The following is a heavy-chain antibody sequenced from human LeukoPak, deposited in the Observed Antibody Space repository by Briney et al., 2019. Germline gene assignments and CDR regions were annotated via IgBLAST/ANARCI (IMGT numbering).Heavy chain of an antibody. V-gene: IGHV3-53*01. CDR3: ARDLEKGGYYYYMDV. J-gene: IGHJ6*03. CDR1: GFTLSSNY. CDR2: IYSGGST. Sequence: PGGSLRLSCAAAGFTLSSNYMSWVRQAPGKGLEWVSVIYSGGSTYYTDSVKGRFTISRDNSKNTLYLQMNSLRAEDTGVYYCARDLEKGGYYYYMDVWGKGTTVTVSS. D-gene: IGHD3-16*01.